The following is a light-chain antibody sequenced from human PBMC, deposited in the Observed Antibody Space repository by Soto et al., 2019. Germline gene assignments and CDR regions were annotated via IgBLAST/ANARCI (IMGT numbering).Light chain of an antibody. V-gene: IGKV1-39*01. Sequence: DIQMSQSPSSLSAYVGDRVTITCRASQTISRYANWYQQKPGKAPKLLISGAFDLRTGVPSRFSGSGSGTDFTLTINGLQPDDFATYYCQQSYNTPWTFGQGTNVDI. J-gene: IGKJ1*01. CDR3: QQSYNTPWT. CDR1: QTISRY. CDR2: GAF.